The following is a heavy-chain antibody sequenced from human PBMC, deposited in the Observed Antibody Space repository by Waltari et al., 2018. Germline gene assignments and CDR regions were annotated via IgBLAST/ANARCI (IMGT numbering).Heavy chain of an antibody. D-gene: IGHD6-13*01. V-gene: IGHV4-39*07. Sequence: QLQLQESGPGLVKPSETLSLTCTVSGGSISSSSYYWGWIRQPPGKGLEWIGSIYYSGSTYYNPSLKSRVTISVDTSKNQFSLKLSSVTAADTAVYYCARTPGYSSSWYGSYYFDYWGQGTLVTVSS. CDR2: IYYSGST. CDR1: GGSISSSSYY. J-gene: IGHJ4*02. CDR3: ARTPGYSSSWYGSYYFDY.